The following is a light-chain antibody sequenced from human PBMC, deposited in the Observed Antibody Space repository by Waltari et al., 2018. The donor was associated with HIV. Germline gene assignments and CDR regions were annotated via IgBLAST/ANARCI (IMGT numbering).Light chain of an antibody. CDR3: QQYDNWPPWT. CDR2: GVS. J-gene: IGKJ1*01. Sequence: EIVMTQSPATLSVSPGERATLSCRASQSIAKNLAWYQQKPGQAPRLLIYGVSTRATGIPARFSGSGSWTEFTLTISSLQSEDFAVYYCQQYDNWPPWTCGQGTKVEI. V-gene: IGKV3-15*01. CDR1: QSIAKN.